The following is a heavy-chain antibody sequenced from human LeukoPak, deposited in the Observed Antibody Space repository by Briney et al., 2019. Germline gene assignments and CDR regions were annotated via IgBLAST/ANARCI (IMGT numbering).Heavy chain of an antibody. V-gene: IGHV4-34*01. CDR1: GGSFSGYY. Sequence: PSETLSLTCAVYGGSFSGYYWSWIRQPPGKGLEWTGEINHSGSTNYNPSLKSRVTISVDTSKNQFSLKLSSVTAADTAVYYCARDAYSSPMDVWGKGTTVTVSS. J-gene: IGHJ6*03. D-gene: IGHD5-18*01. CDR3: ARDAYSSPMDV. CDR2: INHSGST.